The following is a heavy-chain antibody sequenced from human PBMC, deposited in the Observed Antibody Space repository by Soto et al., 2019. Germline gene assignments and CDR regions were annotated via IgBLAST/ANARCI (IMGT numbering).Heavy chain of an antibody. CDR3: ATSLWLVRPHYYFDY. Sequence: ASVRVSCKVSGYSLTELSMHWVRQAPGKGLEWMGGFDPEGGETIYAQKFQGRVTMTEDTSTDTAYMELSSLRSEDTAVYYCATSLWLVRPHYYFDYWGQGTLVTV. CDR2: FDPEGGET. J-gene: IGHJ4*02. V-gene: IGHV1-24*01. D-gene: IGHD6-19*01. CDR1: GYSLTELS.